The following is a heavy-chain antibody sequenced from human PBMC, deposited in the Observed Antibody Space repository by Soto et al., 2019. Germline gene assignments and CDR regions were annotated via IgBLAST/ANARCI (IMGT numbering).Heavy chain of an antibody. CDR3: ARATDYYDSSIPENVREHYYFDY. CDR1: GGSISSGGYS. V-gene: IGHV4-30-2*01. J-gene: IGHJ4*02. D-gene: IGHD3-22*01. CDR2: IYHSGSI. Sequence: QLQLQESGSGLVKPSQTLSLTCAVSGGSISSGGYSWGWIRQPPGKGLEWIGYIYHSGSIYYNPSLKSRVTISVDRSKNQFSLKLSSVTAADTAVYYCARATDYYDSSIPENVREHYYFDYWGQGTLVTVSS.